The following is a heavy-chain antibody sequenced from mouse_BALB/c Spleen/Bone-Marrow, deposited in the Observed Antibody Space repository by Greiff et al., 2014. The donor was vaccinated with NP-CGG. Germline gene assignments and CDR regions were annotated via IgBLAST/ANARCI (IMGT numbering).Heavy chain of an antibody. Sequence: VHVKQSGPDLVKPGASVKISCKASGYSFTGYYMYWVKQRPGKSLEWIGCVYPNNGDINYNQKFKGKAILTLDNSSSTAYMELRSLTSEDSAVYYCARSTATGFAYWGQGTLVTVSA. V-gene: IGHV1-34*02. D-gene: IGHD1-2*01. CDR3: ARSTATGFAY. J-gene: IGHJ3*01. CDR1: GYSFTGYY. CDR2: VYPNNGDI.